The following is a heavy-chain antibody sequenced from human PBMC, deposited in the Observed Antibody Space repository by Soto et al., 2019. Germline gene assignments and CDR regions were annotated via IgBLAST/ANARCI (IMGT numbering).Heavy chain of an antibody. CDR2: IKSKTDGGTT. V-gene: IGHV3-15*01. Sequence: GGSLRLSCAASGFTFSNAWMSWVRQAPGKGLEWVGRIKSKTDGGTTDYAAPVKGRFTISRDDSKNTLYLQMNSLKTEDTAVYYCTTDGTFGGKYDAFDIWGQGTMVTVSS. D-gene: IGHD3-16*01. CDR1: GFTFSNAW. J-gene: IGHJ3*02. CDR3: TTDGTFGGKYDAFDI.